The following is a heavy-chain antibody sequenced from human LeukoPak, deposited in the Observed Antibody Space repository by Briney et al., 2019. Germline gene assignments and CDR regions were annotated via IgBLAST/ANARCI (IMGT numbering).Heavy chain of an antibody. D-gene: IGHD1-1*01. Sequence: SETLSLTCTVSGGSVSRSPYYWGWIRQPPGKGLEWIGNIYYSGSTYYNPSLKSRVTISVDTSKNQFSLKVTSVTAADTAVYYCARHVPWNPGRFDYWGQGTLVTVSS. CDR3: ARHVPWNPGRFDY. J-gene: IGHJ4*02. CDR1: GGSVSRSPYY. CDR2: IYYSGST. V-gene: IGHV4-39*01.